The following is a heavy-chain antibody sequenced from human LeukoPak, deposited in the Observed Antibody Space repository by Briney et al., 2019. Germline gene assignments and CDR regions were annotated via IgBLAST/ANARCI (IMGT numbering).Heavy chain of an antibody. J-gene: IGHJ6*03. D-gene: IGHD3-16*01. CDR2: IKQDGSEK. Sequence: GGSLRLSCAASGFTFSSYWMSWVRQAPGKGLEWVANIKQDGSEKYYVDSVKGRFTISRDNAKNSLYLQMNSLRAEDTAVYYCARAGYDYVWGSPGWDYYYMDVWGKGTTVTASS. CDR1: GFTFSSYW. V-gene: IGHV3-7*01. CDR3: ARAGYDYVWGSPGWDYYYMDV.